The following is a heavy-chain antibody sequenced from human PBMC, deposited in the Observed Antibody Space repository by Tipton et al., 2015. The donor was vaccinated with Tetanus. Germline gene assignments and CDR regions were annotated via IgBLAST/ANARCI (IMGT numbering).Heavy chain of an antibody. CDR1: GFTLSNYW. D-gene: IGHD5-18*01. CDR3: ARVTGYTYGYYFDS. CDR2: ISSDGSST. V-gene: IGHV3-74*01. J-gene: IGHJ4*02. Sequence: SLRLSCAASGFTLSNYWMHWVRQVPGKGLVWVSRISSDGSSTTYADSVKGRFTISRDNVKNTLYLQMNSLRAEDTAVYYCARVTGYTYGYYFDSWGQGTLVTVSS.